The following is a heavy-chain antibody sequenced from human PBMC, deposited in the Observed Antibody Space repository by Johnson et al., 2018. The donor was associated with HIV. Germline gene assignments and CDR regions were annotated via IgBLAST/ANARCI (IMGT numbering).Heavy chain of an antibody. J-gene: IGHJ3*02. Sequence: QMLLVESGGGLVQPGGSLRLSCAASGFTFSDYAMHWVRQAPGKGLEWVAFIWYDGSDKFYVESVKGRFTISRDNSKNIVYLQMNSLRGEDTAVYFCAKDSLVMAATPGALDIWGQGTRVTVSS. D-gene: IGHD1-26*01. CDR2: IWYDGSDK. CDR3: AKDSLVMAATPGALDI. CDR1: GFTFSDYA. V-gene: IGHV3-33*03.